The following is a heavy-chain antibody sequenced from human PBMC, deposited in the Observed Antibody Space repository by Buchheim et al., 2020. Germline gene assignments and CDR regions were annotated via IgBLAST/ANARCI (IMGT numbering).Heavy chain of an antibody. CDR2: TYYRSRWYN. CDR3: ARDPAYDQGLDV. CDR1: GDSVSSNSAA. V-gene: IGHV6-1*01. Sequence: QVQLQQSGPGLVQPSQTLSLTCAISGDSVSSNSAAWNWIRQSPSRGLEWLGRTYYRSRWYNDYAESMKSRITVNPDTSKNHFSLQLKSVTLEDTGVYYCARDPAYDQGLDVWGQGTT. J-gene: IGHJ6*02. D-gene: IGHD5-12*01.